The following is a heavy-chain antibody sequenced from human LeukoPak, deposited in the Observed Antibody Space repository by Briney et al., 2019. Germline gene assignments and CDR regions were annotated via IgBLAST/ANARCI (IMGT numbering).Heavy chain of an antibody. V-gene: IGHV3-15*01. Sequence: NTGGSLRLSCAASGFTFSNAWMSWVRQAPGKGLEWVGRIKSKTDGGTTDYAAPVKGRFTISRDDSKTTLYLQMNSLKTEDTAVYYCTTASPAYYYYYGMDVWGQGTTVTVSS. CDR2: IKSKTDGGTT. J-gene: IGHJ6*02. CDR3: TTASPAYYYYYGMDV. CDR1: GFTFSNAW.